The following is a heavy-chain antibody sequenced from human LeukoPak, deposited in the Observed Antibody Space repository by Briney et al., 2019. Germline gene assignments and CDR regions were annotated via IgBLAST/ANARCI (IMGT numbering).Heavy chain of an antibody. CDR2: ISYDGSNK. Sequence: GRSLRLSCAASGFTFSSYGMHWVRQAPGKGLEWVAVISYDGSNKYYADSVKGRFTISRDNSKNTLYLQMNSLRAEDTAVYYCAKDRADSYGFSYYFDYWGQGTLVTVSS. CDR3: AKDRADSYGFSYYFDY. CDR1: GFTFSSYG. J-gene: IGHJ4*02. D-gene: IGHD5-18*01. V-gene: IGHV3-30*18.